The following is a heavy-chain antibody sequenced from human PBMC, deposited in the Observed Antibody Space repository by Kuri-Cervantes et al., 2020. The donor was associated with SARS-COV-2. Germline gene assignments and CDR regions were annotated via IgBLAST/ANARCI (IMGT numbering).Heavy chain of an antibody. CDR2: INHSGST. Sequence: GSLRLSCAVYGGSFSGYYWSWIRQPPGKGLEWIGEINHSGSTNYNPSLKSRVTVSVDTSKNQFSLKLSSVTAADTAVYYCARKVSDRPGISDIWGQGTMVTVSS. J-gene: IGHJ3*02. V-gene: IGHV4-34*01. CDR1: GGSFSGYY. CDR3: ARKVSDRPGISDI. D-gene: IGHD3-10*01.